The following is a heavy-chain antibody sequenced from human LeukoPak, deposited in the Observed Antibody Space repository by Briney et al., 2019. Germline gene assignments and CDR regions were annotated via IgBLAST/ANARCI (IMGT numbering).Heavy chain of an antibody. CDR3: AKGSSGGRPYYFDY. CDR2: ISDSGGST. CDR1: GFTLSSYA. D-gene: IGHD6-6*01. J-gene: IGHJ4*02. V-gene: IGHV3-23*01. Sequence: GGPLRLSCVGSGFTLSSYAMSWVRQAPGKGLEWVAAISDSGGSTYYADSVKGRFTISRDNSKNTVYLQMNSLRAEDTAVYYCAKGSSGGRPYYFDYWGQGTLVTVSS.